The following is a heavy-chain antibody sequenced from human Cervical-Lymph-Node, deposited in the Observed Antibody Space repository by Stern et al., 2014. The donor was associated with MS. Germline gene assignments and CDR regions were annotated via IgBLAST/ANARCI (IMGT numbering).Heavy chain of an antibody. CDR3: ARDCGSGSCYQTQYYYGVDV. J-gene: IGHJ6*02. CDR1: GFSLSSYW. Sequence: EVQLVESGGGLVQPGGSLRLSCAGSGFSLSSYWMSWVRQAPGKGPELVATIKQDGSERYYVDSVEGRFTISRDNSKNSVFLQMNSLRVDDTSVYYCARDCGSGSCYQTQYYYGVDVWGQGTTVIVSS. D-gene: IGHD2-15*01. V-gene: IGHV3-7*01. CDR2: IKQDGSER.